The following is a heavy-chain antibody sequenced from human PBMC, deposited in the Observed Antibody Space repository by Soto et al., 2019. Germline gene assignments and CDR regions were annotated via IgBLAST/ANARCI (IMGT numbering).Heavy chain of an antibody. CDR1: GFTFSSYG. Sequence: GGSLRLSCAASGFTFSSYGMHWVRRAPGKGLEWVAVIWYDGSNKYYADSVKGRFTISRDNSKNTLYLQMNSLRAEDTAVYYCARSAGSSADYGDYFDYWGQGTLVTVSS. V-gene: IGHV3-33*01. CDR2: IWYDGSNK. D-gene: IGHD4-17*01. CDR3: ARSAGSSADYGDYFDY. J-gene: IGHJ4*02.